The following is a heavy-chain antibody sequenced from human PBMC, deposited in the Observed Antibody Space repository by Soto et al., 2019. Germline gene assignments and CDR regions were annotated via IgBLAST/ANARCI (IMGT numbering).Heavy chain of an antibody. CDR1: GFTFSSYA. Sequence: GGSLRLSCAASGFTFSSYAMSWVRQAPGKGLEWVSAISGSGGSTYYADSVKGRFTISRDNSKNTLYLQMNSLRDEDTAVYYCARVMVYAPEYYYYGMDVWGQGTTVTVSS. V-gene: IGHV3-23*01. CDR3: ARVMVYAPEYYYYGMDV. J-gene: IGHJ6*02. CDR2: ISGSGGST. D-gene: IGHD2-8*01.